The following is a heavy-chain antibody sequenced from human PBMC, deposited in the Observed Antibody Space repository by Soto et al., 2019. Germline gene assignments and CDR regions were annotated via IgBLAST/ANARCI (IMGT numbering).Heavy chain of an antibody. V-gene: IGHV2-5*02. D-gene: IGHD2-21*02. J-gene: IGHJ6*02. CDR3: VQSRCGGDCLQSYSSHSYYGLDV. CDR1: GLSLSTTGVG. Sequence: QITLKESGPTLVKPTQTLTLTCTFSGLSLSTTGVGVGWIRQPPGKALEWLALIYWDDDKRYSPSLKSRLTPTKDTSKNQVVLTMTNMDPVDTATYYCVQSRCGGDCLQSYSSHSYYGLDVWGQGTTVTVSS. CDR2: IYWDDDK.